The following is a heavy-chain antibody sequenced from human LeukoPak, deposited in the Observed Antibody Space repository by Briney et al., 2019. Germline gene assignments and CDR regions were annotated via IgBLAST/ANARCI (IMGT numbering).Heavy chain of an antibody. Sequence: GRSLRLSCAASGFTFSSYGMHWVRQAPGKGLEWVAVISYDGSNKYYADSVKGRFTISRDNSKNTLYLQMNSLRAEDTAVYYCAKELGPYCSGGSCYHYYYGMDAWGQGTTVTVSS. CDR3: AKELGPYCSGGSCYHYYYGMDA. CDR1: GFTFSSYG. V-gene: IGHV3-30*18. J-gene: IGHJ6*02. D-gene: IGHD2-15*01. CDR2: ISYDGSNK.